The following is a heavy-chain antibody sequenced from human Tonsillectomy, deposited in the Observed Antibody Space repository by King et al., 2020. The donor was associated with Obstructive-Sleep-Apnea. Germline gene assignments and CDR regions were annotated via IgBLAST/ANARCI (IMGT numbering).Heavy chain of an antibody. J-gene: IGHJ4*02. V-gene: IGHV3-23*04. CDR3: SNEEHDSTSLNPGRFFGY. D-gene: IGHD1/OR15-1a*01. CDR1: GFTFSSYA. CDR2: ISGSAAYT. Sequence: VQLVESGGGLVQPGGSLRLSCVASGFTFSSYAMSWVRQAPGKGLEWVSSISGSAAYTAYADSVKGRFTISRGNSKNTLYLQMNSLGVEDTAIYYCSNEEHDSTSLNPGRFFGYWGLGTLVTVSS.